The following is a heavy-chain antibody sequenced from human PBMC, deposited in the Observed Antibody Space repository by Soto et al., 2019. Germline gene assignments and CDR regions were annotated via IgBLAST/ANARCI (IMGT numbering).Heavy chain of an antibody. CDR3: ARGLWLQHFDY. Sequence: SVKVSCKASGGTFSSYAISWVRQAPGQGLEWMGGIIPIFGTANYAQKFQGRVTITADKPTSTAYMELSSLRSEDTAVYYCARGLWLQHFDYWGQGTLVTVSS. CDR2: IIPIFGTA. V-gene: IGHV1-69*06. J-gene: IGHJ4*02. D-gene: IGHD5-12*01. CDR1: GGTFSSYA.